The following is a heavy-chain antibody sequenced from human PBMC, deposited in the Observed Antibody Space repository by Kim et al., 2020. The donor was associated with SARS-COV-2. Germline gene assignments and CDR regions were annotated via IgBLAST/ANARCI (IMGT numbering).Heavy chain of an antibody. J-gene: IGHJ4*02. D-gene: IGHD3-9*01. Sequence: GGSLRLSCAASGFTFSSYGMHWVRQAPGKGLEWVAVISYDGSNKYYADSVKGRFTISRDNSKNTLYLQMNSLRAEDTAVYYCAKVTTYYDILTHLDYWGQGTLVTVSS. CDR1: GFTFSSYG. V-gene: IGHV3-30*18. CDR2: ISYDGSNK. CDR3: AKVTTYYDILTHLDY.